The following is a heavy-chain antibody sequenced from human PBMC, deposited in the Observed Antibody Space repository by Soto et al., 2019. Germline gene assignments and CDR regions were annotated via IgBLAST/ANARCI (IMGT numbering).Heavy chain of an antibody. J-gene: IGHJ5*02. Sequence: QVQLVQSGAELKKPGASVKVSCKASGYPFIRYDINWVRQATGQGLEWMGWMNPNSGNTGYAQKFQGRVTMTRNTSISTSYMELSSLRSEDTAVYYCARGGEWFGAFDPWGQGTLVTVSS. CDR2: MNPNSGNT. CDR3: ARGGEWFGAFDP. V-gene: IGHV1-8*01. CDR1: GYPFIRYD. D-gene: IGHD3-10*01.